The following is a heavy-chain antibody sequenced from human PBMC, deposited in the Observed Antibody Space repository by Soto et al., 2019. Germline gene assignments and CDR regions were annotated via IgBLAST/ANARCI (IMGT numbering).Heavy chain of an antibody. D-gene: IGHD6-13*01. CDR3: ARGGYSSSWPRGYYGMDV. CDR2: IIPIFGTA. J-gene: IGHJ6*02. Sequence: SVKVSCKASGGTFSSYAISWVRQAPGQGLEWMGGIIPIFGTANYAQKFQGRVTITADGSTSTAYMELSSLRSEDTAVYYCARGGYSSSWPRGYYGMDVWGQGTTVTVSS. V-gene: IGHV1-69*13. CDR1: GGTFSSYA.